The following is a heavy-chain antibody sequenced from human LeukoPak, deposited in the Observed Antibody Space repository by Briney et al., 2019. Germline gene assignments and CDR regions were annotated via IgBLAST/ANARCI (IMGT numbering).Heavy chain of an antibody. J-gene: IGHJ4*02. Sequence: SGTLSLTCTVSGGSISSNYWSWIRQPPGRRLEWIGYFYYSGSTNYNPSLKSRVTISVDTPKSQFSLKLSSVTAADTAVYYCARHCDGSGFYFDYWGQGTLVTVSS. CDR3: ARHCDGSGFYFDY. CDR1: GGSISSNY. V-gene: IGHV4-59*01. CDR2: FYYSGST. D-gene: IGHD3-22*01.